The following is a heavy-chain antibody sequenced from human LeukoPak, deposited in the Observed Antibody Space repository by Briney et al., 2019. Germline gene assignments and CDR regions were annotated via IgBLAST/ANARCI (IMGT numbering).Heavy chain of an antibody. CDR1: GGSVILNF. Sequence: SETLSLTCSVSGGSVILNFWSWIRQTPGKGLEWIGYVFENGRTNYNPSLRSRVSMSQDTSKSQFSLKLNSVTASDTAVYYCARHSPFDNWNYDYWGQGILVTVSS. J-gene: IGHJ4*02. CDR3: ARHSPFDNWNYDY. D-gene: IGHD1-7*01. V-gene: IGHV4-59*08. CDR2: VFENGRT.